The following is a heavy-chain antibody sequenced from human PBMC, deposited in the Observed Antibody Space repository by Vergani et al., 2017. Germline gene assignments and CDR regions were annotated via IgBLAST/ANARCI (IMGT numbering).Heavy chain of an antibody. CDR3: AKDGSPIELNYYLDY. CDR2: MNGDGDTI. CDR1: GFTFNEYW. V-gene: IGHV3-74*01. J-gene: IGHJ4*02. Sequence: EVQLVESGGGLVKPGGSLRLSCAASGFTFNEYWMHWARQVPGKGLVWVSGMNGDGDTISYADSVKGRFTISRDNAKNTLFLQLDSLRAEDTAVYYCAKDGSPIELNYYLDYWGQGTLVTVSS. D-gene: IGHD1-26*01.